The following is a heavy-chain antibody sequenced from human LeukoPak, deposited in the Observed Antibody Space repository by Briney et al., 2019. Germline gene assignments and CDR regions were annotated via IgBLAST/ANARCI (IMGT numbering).Heavy chain of an antibody. J-gene: IGHJ4*02. Sequence: ASVKVSCKASGYTFTSYYMHWVRQAPGQGLEWMGIINPSGGSTSYAQEFQGRVTITRDTSASTAYMELSSLRSEDMAVYYCARGSGSSFDYWGQGTLVTVSS. CDR2: INPSGGST. D-gene: IGHD1-26*01. CDR1: GYTFTSYY. CDR3: ARGSGSSFDY. V-gene: IGHV1-46*01.